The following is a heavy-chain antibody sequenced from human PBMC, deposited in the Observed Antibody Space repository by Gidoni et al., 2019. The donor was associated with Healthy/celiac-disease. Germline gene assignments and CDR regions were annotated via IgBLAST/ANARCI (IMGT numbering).Heavy chain of an antibody. CDR1: GFTFSSYA. Sequence: EVQLLESGGGLVQPGGSLRLSCAASGFTFSSYAMSWVRQAPGKGLEWVSAISGSGGSTYYADSVKGRFTISRDNSKNTLYLQMNSLRAEDTAVYYCAKGVTPYYDSSGLYFDYWGQGTLVTVSS. V-gene: IGHV3-23*01. J-gene: IGHJ4*02. CDR2: ISGSGGST. CDR3: AKGVTPYYDSSGLYFDY. D-gene: IGHD3-22*01.